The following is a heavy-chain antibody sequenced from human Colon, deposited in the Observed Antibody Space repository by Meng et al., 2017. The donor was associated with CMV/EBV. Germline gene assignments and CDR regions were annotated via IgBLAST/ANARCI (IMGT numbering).Heavy chain of an antibody. V-gene: IGHV1-18*01. CDR3: ARDWGDTTKVIVDY. J-gene: IGHJ4*02. CDR1: GYTFITYG. CDR2: INPNNGNT. Sequence: SGYTFITYGISWLRQAPGQGLEWMGWINPNNGNTVYAPRFRDRVTMTTDASTSTAYMELTSLTSDDTAVYYCARDWGDTTKVIVDYWGRGTLVTVSS. D-gene: IGHD3-16*01.